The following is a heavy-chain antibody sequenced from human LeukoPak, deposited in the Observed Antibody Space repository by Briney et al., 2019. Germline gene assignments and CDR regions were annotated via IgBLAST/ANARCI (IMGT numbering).Heavy chain of an antibody. D-gene: IGHD4-23*01. CDR1: GGSISSYY. J-gene: IGHJ4*02. CDR3: AAYGGNSY. CDR2: ISGSGGST. Sequence: ETLSLTCTVSGGSISSYYWSWVRQAPGKGLEWVSAISGSGGSTYYADSVKGRFTISRDNSKNTLYLQMNSLRAEDTAVYYCAAYGGNSYWGQGTLVTVSS. V-gene: IGHV3-23*01.